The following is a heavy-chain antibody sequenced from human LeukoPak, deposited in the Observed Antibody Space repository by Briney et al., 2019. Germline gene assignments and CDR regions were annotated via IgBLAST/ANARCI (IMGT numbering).Heavy chain of an antibody. Sequence: GGSLRLSREASGFTFSTYAMSWVRQPPGKGLQWVSGISGSDSGTYYTDSVKGRFTISRDNSKNTVYLEIDNLRAEDTAVYYCAKCMSGTGVCLNFDSWGQGILVTVSS. CDR2: ISGSDSGT. V-gene: IGHV3-23*01. CDR3: AKCMSGTGVCLNFDS. J-gene: IGHJ4*02. D-gene: IGHD2-8*02. CDR1: GFTFSTYA.